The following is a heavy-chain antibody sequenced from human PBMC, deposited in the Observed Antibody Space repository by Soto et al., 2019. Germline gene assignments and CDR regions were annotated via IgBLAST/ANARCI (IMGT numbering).Heavy chain of an antibody. CDR1: GGSISSYY. D-gene: IGHD2-2*01. Sequence: QVQLQESGPGLVKPSETLSLTCTVSGGSISSYYWSWIRQPPGKGLEWIGYIYYSGSTNYNPSLKSRVIISRDTSKSQFSLKLSSVTAADTAIYYCATGGYCSSTSCLGDYWGQGILVTVSS. CDR3: ATGGYCSSTSCLGDY. J-gene: IGHJ4*02. V-gene: IGHV4-59*08. CDR2: IYYSGST.